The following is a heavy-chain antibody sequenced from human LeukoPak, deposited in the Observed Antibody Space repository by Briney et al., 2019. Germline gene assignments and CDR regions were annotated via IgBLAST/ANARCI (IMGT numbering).Heavy chain of an antibody. CDR3: ARAGYYYDSSGNRRSNYFDY. V-gene: IGHV1-46*01. CDR1: GYTFTSYC. Sequence: ASVKVSCKASGYTFTSYCMHWVRQAPGQGLEWMGIINPSGGSTSYAQKFQGRVTMTRDTSTSTVYMELSSLRSEDTAVYYCARAGYYYDSSGNRRSNYFDYWGQGTLVTVSS. D-gene: IGHD3-22*01. CDR2: INPSGGST. J-gene: IGHJ4*02.